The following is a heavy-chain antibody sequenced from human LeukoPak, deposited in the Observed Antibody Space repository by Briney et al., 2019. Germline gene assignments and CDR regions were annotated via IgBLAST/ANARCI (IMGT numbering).Heavy chain of an antibody. Sequence: GGYLRLSCAASGFIFSSYAMSWVRQPPGKGLEWVSSISESGGGTYYADSVKGRFTISRDNSKNTLYLQMSSLRAEDTAVYYCAKEAIRISMVSQHWGQGTLVTVSS. D-gene: IGHD3-3*02. J-gene: IGHJ1*01. CDR2: ISESGGGT. CDR3: AKEAIRISMVSQH. CDR1: GFIFSSYA. V-gene: IGHV3-23*01.